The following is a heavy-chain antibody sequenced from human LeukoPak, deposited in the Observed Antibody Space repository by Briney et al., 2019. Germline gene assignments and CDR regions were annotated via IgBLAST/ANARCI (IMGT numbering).Heavy chain of an antibody. CDR1: GGSISSSNW. CDR2: IYHSGST. V-gene: IGHV4-4*02. CDR3: ARVVGSSWYDSNWFDP. Sequence: PSGTLSLTCAVSGGSISSSNWWSWVRQLPGKGLEWIGEIYHSGSTNYNPSLKSRVTMSVDTSKNQFSLKLSSVTAADTAVYYCARVVGSSWYDSNWFDPWGQGTLVTVSS. D-gene: IGHD6-13*01. J-gene: IGHJ5*02.